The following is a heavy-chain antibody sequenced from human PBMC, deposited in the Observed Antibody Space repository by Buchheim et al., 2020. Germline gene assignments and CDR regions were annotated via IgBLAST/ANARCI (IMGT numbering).Heavy chain of an antibody. J-gene: IGHJ4*02. Sequence: EVQLLESGGGLVQPGGSLRLSCAVSGFTFSSYAMSWVRQAPGKGLEWVAAISGSGGRTYYADSMKGRFTISRDNSKNTLYLQMNSLRAEDTAVYYCAKDRYYDSSGYYGYFDYWGQGTL. CDR1: GFTFSSYA. V-gene: IGHV3-23*01. CDR3: AKDRYYDSSGYYGYFDY. CDR2: ISGSGGRT. D-gene: IGHD3-22*01.